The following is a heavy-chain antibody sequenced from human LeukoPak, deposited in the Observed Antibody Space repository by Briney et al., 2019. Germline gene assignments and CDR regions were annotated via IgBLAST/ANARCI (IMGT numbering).Heavy chain of an antibody. CDR2: TYYRSKWYN. CDR1: GDSVSSNSAA. V-gene: IGHV6-1*01. CDR3: ARVFSGWGTPMGYYFDY. J-gene: IGHJ4*02. Sequence: SQTLSLTCAISGDSVSSNSAAWNWIRQSPSRGLEWLGRTYYRSKWYNDYAVSVKSRITINPDTSKNQFSLQLNSVTPEDTAVYYCARVFSGWGTPMGYYFDYWGQGTLVTVSS. D-gene: IGHD6-25*01.